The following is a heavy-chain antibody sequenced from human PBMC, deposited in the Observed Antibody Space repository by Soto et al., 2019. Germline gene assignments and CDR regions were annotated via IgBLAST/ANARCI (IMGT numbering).Heavy chain of an antibody. V-gene: IGHV4-34*01. J-gene: IGHJ4*02. D-gene: IGHD6-6*01. CDR1: GGSFSGYY. CDR3: ARGGIAARAPLDY. CDR2: INHSGST. Sequence: PSETLSLTCAVYGGSFSGYYWSWIRQPPGKGLEWIGEINHSGSTNYNPSLKSRVTISVDTSKNQFSLKLSSVTAADTAVYYCARGGIAARAPLDYWGQGTLVTVSS.